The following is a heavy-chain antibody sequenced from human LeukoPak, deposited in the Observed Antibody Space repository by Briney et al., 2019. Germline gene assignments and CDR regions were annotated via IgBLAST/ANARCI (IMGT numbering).Heavy chain of an antibody. CDR2: INHSGST. Sequence: SETLSLTCAAYGGSFSGYYWSWIRQPPGKGLEWIGEINHSGSTNYNPSLKSRVTISVDTSKNQFSLKLSSVTAADTAVYYCARRSSSGWSWFDPWGQGTLVTVSS. D-gene: IGHD6-19*01. J-gene: IGHJ5*02. CDR3: ARRSSSGWSWFDP. CDR1: GGSFSGYY. V-gene: IGHV4-34*01.